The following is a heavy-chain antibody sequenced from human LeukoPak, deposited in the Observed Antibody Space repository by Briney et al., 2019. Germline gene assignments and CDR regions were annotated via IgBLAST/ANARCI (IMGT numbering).Heavy chain of an antibody. V-gene: IGHV1-2*02. Sequence: ASVKVSCKASGYTFTGYYMHCVRQAPGQALEWMGWINPNSGGTNYAQKFQGRVTMTRDTSISTAYMELSRLRSDDTAVYYCAPGSDSGYYRVGTYFDYWGQGTLVTVSS. J-gene: IGHJ4*02. CDR1: GYTFTGYY. CDR2: INPNSGGT. D-gene: IGHD5-12*01. CDR3: APGSDSGYYRVGTYFDY.